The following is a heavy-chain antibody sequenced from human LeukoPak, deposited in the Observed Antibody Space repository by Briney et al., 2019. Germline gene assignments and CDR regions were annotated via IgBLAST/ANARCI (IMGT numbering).Heavy chain of an antibody. CDR3: ARWGIVI. Sequence: GGSLRLSCAASGFTVSSTYMSWVRQAPGKGLEWVSVIYSGGSTYYADSAKGRFTISRDNSKNTVYLQMNSLRAQDTAVYYCARWGIVIWGQGTLVTVSS. V-gene: IGHV3-66*01. CDR2: IYSGGST. D-gene: IGHD2/OR15-2a*01. CDR1: GFTVSSTY. J-gene: IGHJ4*02.